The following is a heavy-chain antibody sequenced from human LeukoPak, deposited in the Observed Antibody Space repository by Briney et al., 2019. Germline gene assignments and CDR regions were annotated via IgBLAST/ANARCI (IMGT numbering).Heavy chain of an antibody. V-gene: IGHV4-31*03. CDR3: ARTVGFTAFRGFDS. Sequence: SQTLSLTCTVSGDSINSIRYYWSWIRQHPGRGLEWIGFIYYSGSTYATPSLKSRVLISIDTSQNQFYLQLTSVTAADTAVYYCARTVGFTAFRGFDSWGQGSLVTVSS. J-gene: IGHJ4*02. CDR2: IYYSGST. CDR1: GDSINSIRYY. D-gene: IGHD2-2*03.